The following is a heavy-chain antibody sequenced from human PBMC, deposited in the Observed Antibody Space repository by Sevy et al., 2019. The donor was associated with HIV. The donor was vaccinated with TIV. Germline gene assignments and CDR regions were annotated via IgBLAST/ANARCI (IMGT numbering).Heavy chain of an antibody. V-gene: IGHV3-7*01. CDR1: GFTFSNYW. CDR3: ARHVSESWDY. D-gene: IGHD3-10*01. Sequence: GGSLRLSCAASGFTFSNYWMSWVRQAPGKGLEWVANIKQDGSEKYYVDSVKGRFTISRDNARNSLYLQMNSLRAEDTAVYYCARHVSESWDYWGRGTLVTVSS. J-gene: IGHJ4*02. CDR2: IKQDGSEK.